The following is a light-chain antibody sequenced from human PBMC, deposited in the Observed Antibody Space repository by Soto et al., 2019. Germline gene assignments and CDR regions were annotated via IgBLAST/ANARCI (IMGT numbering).Light chain of an antibody. CDR1: QSISSW. CDR3: QHYNSYSEA. J-gene: IGKJ1*01. V-gene: IGKV1-5*03. CDR2: KAS. Sequence: DIQMTESRCTLSASVGDRVTITCRASQSISSWLAWYQQKPGKASKLLIYKASTLKSGVPSRFSGSGSGTEFTLTISSLQPDDFATYYCQHYNSYSEAFGQGTKVAIK.